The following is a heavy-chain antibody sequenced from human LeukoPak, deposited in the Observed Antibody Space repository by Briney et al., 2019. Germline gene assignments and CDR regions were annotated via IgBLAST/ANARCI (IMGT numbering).Heavy chain of an antibody. J-gene: IGHJ3*02. Sequence: SETLSLTCTVSGGSISSYYWSWIRQPPGKGLEWIGYIYYSGSTNYNPSLKSRVTISVDTSKNQFSLKLSSVTAADTAVYYCARQTQGYCSSTSCYIGAFDIWGQGTMVTVSS. CDR1: GGSISSYY. D-gene: IGHD2-2*02. CDR2: IYYSGST. V-gene: IGHV4-59*01. CDR3: ARQTQGYCSSTSCYIGAFDI.